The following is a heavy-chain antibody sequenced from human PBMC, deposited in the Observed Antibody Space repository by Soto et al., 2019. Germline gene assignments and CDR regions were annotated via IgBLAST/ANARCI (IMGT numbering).Heavy chain of an antibody. Sequence: PGGSLRLSCAASGFTFSSYGMHWVRQAPGKGLEWVAVIWYDGSNKYYADSVKGRFTISRDNSKNTLYLQMNSLSAEDTAVYYCARGSTCTNGVCYTYKDLDYWGQGT. J-gene: IGHJ4*02. V-gene: IGHV3-33*01. CDR2: IWYDGSNK. D-gene: IGHD2-8*01. CDR1: GFTFSSYG. CDR3: ARGSTCTNGVCYTYKDLDY.